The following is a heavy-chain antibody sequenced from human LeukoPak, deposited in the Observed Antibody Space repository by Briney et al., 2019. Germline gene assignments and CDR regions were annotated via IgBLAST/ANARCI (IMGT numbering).Heavy chain of an antibody. J-gene: IGHJ4*02. Sequence: PGGSLRLSCAASGFTFSSYAMSLVRQAPGKGLEWVSAISGSGGSTYYADSVKGRFTISRDNSKNTLYLQMNSLRAEDTAVYYCAKVRGITMVRGPLDYWGQGTLVTVSS. CDR2: ISGSGGST. CDR3: AKVRGITMVRGPLDY. V-gene: IGHV3-23*01. D-gene: IGHD3-10*01. CDR1: GFTFSSYA.